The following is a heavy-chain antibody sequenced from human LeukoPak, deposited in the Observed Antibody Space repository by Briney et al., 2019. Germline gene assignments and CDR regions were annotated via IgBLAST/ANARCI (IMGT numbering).Heavy chain of an antibody. D-gene: IGHD1-1*01. J-gene: IGHJ4*02. V-gene: IGHV4-34*01. CDR3: ARSRYNWNGYFDH. CDR2: INHSGST. CDR1: GGSFSGYY. Sequence: SETLSLTCAVYGGSFSGYYWSWIRQPPGKGLEWIGEINHSGSTNYNPSLKSRVTISVDTSKNQFSLKLSSVTAADTAVYYCARSRYNWNGYFDHWGQGTLVTVSS.